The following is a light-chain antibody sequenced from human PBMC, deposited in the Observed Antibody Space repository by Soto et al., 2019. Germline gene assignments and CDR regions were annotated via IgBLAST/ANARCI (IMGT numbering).Light chain of an antibody. CDR1: SSDVGGYNF. V-gene: IGLV2-11*01. CDR3: CSYADVVL. Sequence: QSALTQPRSVSGSPGQSVTISCTGTSSDVGGYNFVSWYQQHPGEAPKLMIYDVSKRPSGVPDRFSDSKSGNTASLTISGLQAKDEADYYCCSYADVVLFGGGTQLTVL. CDR2: DVS. J-gene: IGLJ2*01.